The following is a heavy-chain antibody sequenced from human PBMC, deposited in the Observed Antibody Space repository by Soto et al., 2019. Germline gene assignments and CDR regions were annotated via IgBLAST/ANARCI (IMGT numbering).Heavy chain of an antibody. CDR3: ARWPDGYYYYGMDV. V-gene: IGHV1-8*01. J-gene: IGHJ6*02. CDR1: GYTFTSYD. Sequence: QVQLVQSGAEVKKPGASVKVSCKASGYTFTSYDINWVRQATGQGLEWMGWMNHNSGNTGYAQKFQVRVTMTRNTSISTAYMELSSLRSEDTAVYYCARWPDGYYYYGMDVWGQGTTVTISS. CDR2: MNHNSGNT.